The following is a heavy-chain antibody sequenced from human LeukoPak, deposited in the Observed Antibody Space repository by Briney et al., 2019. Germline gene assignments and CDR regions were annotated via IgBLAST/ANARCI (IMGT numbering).Heavy chain of an antibody. Sequence: GGSLRLSCAASEFTFSSYAMSWVRQAPGKGLEWISAISGSGGSTYYADSVKGRYTISRDNSKNTLYLQMNSLRAEDTAVYYCAKAAVRFSPSRWFDPWGQGTLVTVSS. CDR1: EFTFSSYA. J-gene: IGHJ5*02. V-gene: IGHV3-23*01. D-gene: IGHD3-10*02. CDR2: ISGSGGST. CDR3: AKAAVRFSPSRWFDP.